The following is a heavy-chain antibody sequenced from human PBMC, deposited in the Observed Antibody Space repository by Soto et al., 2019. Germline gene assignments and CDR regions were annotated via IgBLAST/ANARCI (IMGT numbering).Heavy chain of an antibody. D-gene: IGHD1-26*01. Sequence: GGSLRLSCAASGFTFSDYFMSWIRQAPGKGLEWVSFISGSSDNIKYADSVKGRFTISRDNAKNTLYLQMNSLRAEDTAVYYCAKRMGATPALDYWGQGTLVTVSS. CDR2: ISGSSDNI. CDR1: GFTFSDYF. J-gene: IGHJ4*02. V-gene: IGHV3-11*03. CDR3: AKRMGATPALDY.